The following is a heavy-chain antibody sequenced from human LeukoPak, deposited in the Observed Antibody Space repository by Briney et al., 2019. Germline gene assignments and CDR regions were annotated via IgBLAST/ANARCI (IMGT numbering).Heavy chain of an antibody. CDR1: GGTFSSYA. V-gene: IGHV1-69*13. CDR2: IIPIFGTA. CDR3: ARGGGVCSSTSCYGSSFDY. J-gene: IGHJ4*02. D-gene: IGHD2-2*01. Sequence: SVKVSCKASGGTFSSYAISWVRQAPGQGLEWMGGIIPIFGTANYAQKFQGRVTITADESTSTAYMELSSLRSEDTAVYYRARGGGVCSSTSCYGSSFDYWGQGTLVTVSS.